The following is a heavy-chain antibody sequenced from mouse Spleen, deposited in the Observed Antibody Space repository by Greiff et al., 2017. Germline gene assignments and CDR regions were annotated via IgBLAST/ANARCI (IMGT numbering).Heavy chain of an antibody. J-gene: IGHJ3*01. V-gene: IGHV6-6*01. CDR2: IRNKANNHAT. CDR3: TRPYYYGSSYTWFAY. CDR1: GFTFSDAW. D-gene: IGHD1-1*01. Sequence: EVMLVESGGGLVQPGGSMKLSCAASGFTFSDAWMDWVRQSPEKGLEWVAEIRNKANNHATYYAESVKGRFTISRDDSKSSVYLQMNSLRAEDTGIYYCTRPYYYGSSYTWFAYWGQGTLVTVSA.